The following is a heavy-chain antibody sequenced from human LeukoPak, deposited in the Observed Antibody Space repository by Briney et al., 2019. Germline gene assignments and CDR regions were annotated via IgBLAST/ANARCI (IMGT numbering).Heavy chain of an antibody. V-gene: IGHV3-66*01. J-gene: IGHJ6*02. Sequence: PGGSLRLSCAASGFTVSSNYMSWVRQAPGKGLEWVSVIYSGGSTYYADSVKGRFTISRDNSKSTLYLQMNSLRAEDTAVYYCARDTGTTYYYGSGSPDGMDVWGQGTTVTVSS. CDR1: GFTVSSNY. D-gene: IGHD3-10*01. CDR2: IYSGGST. CDR3: ARDTGTTYYYGSGSPDGMDV.